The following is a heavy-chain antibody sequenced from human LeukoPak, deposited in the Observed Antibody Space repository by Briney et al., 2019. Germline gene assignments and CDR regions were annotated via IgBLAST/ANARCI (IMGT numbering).Heavy chain of an antibody. V-gene: IGHV4-34*01. Sequence: SETLSLTCAVSGGSFSGYYWTWIRQPPGKGLEWIGEINHSGSANYNPSLKSRVTISVDTSKNQFSLKLSSVTAADTAVYYCARGLPIYDYVYYFAYWGQGTLVTVSS. CDR1: GGSFSGYY. J-gene: IGHJ4*02. CDR3: ARGLPIYDYVYYFAY. CDR2: INHSGSA. D-gene: IGHD3-16*01.